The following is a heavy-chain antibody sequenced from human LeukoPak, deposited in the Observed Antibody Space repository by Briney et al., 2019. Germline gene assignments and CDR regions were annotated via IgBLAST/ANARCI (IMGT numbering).Heavy chain of an antibody. CDR2: INHSGST. CDR1: GGSFSGYY. Sequence: SETLSLTCAVYGGSFSGYYWSWIRQPPGKGLEWIGEINHSGSTNYNPSLKSRVTISVDTSKNQFSLKLSSVTAADTAVYYCARRDGYYYYMDVWGKGTTVTISS. V-gene: IGHV4-34*01. J-gene: IGHJ6*03. CDR3: ARRDGYYYYMDV.